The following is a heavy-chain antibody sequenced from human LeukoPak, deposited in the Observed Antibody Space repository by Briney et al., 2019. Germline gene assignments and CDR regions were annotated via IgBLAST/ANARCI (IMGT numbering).Heavy chain of an antibody. D-gene: IGHD3-10*01. J-gene: IGHJ4*02. Sequence: SETLSLTCTVSGGSISNYYWSWIRQPAGKGLEWIGRIYSSGTTIYNPSLKSRVTMSVDTSKNQFSLKVSSVTAADTAVYYCARLSGVPGDPDYWGQGNLVTVAS. V-gene: IGHV4-4*07. CDR1: GGSISNYY. CDR2: IYSSGTT. CDR3: ARLSGVPGDPDY.